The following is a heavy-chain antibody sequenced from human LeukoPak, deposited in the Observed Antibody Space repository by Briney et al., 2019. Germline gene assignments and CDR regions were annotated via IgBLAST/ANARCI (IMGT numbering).Heavy chain of an antibody. J-gene: IGHJ6*04. CDR2: IYYSGST. D-gene: IGHD6-13*01. CDR1: GGSISTSSYY. CDR3: ARDTRIAAAGTLGMDV. V-gene: IGHV4-39*07. Sequence: SETLSLTCAVSGGSISTSSYYWGWIRQPPGKGLEWIGSIYYSGSTYYNPSLKSRVTISVDTSKNQFSLKLSSVTAADTAVYYCARDTRIAAAGTLGMDVWGKGTTVTVSS.